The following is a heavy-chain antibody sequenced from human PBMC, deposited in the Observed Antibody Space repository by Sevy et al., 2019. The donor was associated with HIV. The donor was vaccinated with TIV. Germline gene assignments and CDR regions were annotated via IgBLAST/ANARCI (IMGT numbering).Heavy chain of an antibody. CDR1: GFTFSSYW. CDR3: ARGKQGYCSGGSCDYYFDY. CDR2: IKQDGSEK. J-gene: IGHJ4*02. D-gene: IGHD2-15*01. V-gene: IGHV3-7*03. Sequence: GGSLRLSCAASGFTFSSYWMSWVRQAPGKGLEWVANIKQDGSEKYYVDSVKGRFTISRDNAKNSLYLQMNSLRAEDTAVYYCARGKQGYCSGGSCDYYFDYWGQGTLVTVSS.